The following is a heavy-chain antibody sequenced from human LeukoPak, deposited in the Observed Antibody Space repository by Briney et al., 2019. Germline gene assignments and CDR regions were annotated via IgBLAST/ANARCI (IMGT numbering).Heavy chain of an antibody. CDR2: ISGSGGST. J-gene: IGHJ4*02. CDR3: AKGPRGSSGYQIDY. CDR1: GFTFSSYA. Sequence: GGPLRLSCAASGFTFSSYAMSWVRQAPGKGLEWVSAISGSGGSTYYADSVKGRFTISRDNSKNTLYLQMNSLRAEDTAVYYCAKGPRGSSGYQIDYWGQGTLVTVSS. V-gene: IGHV3-23*01. D-gene: IGHD3-22*01.